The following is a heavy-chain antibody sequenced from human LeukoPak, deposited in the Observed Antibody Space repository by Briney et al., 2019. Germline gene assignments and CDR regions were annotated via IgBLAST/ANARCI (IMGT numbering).Heavy chain of an antibody. V-gene: IGHV1-2*02. Sequence: ASVKVSCKASGYTFTGYYMHWVRQAPGQGLEWMGWINPNSGGTNYAQKFQGRVTMTRDTSISTAYMELSSLRSEDTAVYYCARRGYSSGWYEGGYWGQGTLVTVSS. D-gene: IGHD6-19*01. CDR2: INPNSGGT. J-gene: IGHJ4*02. CDR3: ARRGYSSGWYEGGY. CDR1: GYTFTGYY.